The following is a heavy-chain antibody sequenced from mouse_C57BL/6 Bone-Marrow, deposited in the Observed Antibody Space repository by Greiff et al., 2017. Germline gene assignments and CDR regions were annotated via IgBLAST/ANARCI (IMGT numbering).Heavy chain of an antibody. D-gene: IGHD2-3*01. J-gene: IGHJ4*01. Sequence: QVQLQQPGAELVQPGASVKLSCKASGYTFTSYWMHWVKQRPGQGLEWIGMIPPNSGSTNYNEKFKSKATLTVDKSSSTAYMQLISLTSEDSAVYYCARCDGYYVVYAMDDWGQGTSVTVSS. CDR2: IPPNSGST. CDR1: GYTFTSYW. CDR3: ARCDGYYVVYAMDD. V-gene: IGHV1-64*01.